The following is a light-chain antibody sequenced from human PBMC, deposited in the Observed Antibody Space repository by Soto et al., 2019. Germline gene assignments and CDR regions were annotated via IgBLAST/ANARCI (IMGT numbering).Light chain of an antibody. CDR2: NND. CDR3: TTTDDRLTGPV. V-gene: IGLV1-47*02. J-gene: IGLJ2*01. Sequence: QSVLTQPPSASGTPGQRVNISCSGSSSNIETNLVHWYQHLPGASRRLLIYNNDQRPSGVPDRFSASKSGTSASLAISGLRSEDEADYYCTTTDDRLTGPVFGGGTKVTVL. CDR1: SSNIETNL.